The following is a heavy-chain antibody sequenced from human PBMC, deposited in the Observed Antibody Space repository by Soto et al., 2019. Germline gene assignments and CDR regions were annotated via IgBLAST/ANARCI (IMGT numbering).Heavy chain of an antibody. Sequence: SETLSLTCDVSGGSISSSNWWIWVRQPPGKGLERIGEIYHSGSSNYNPSLKSRVSMSVDRSKNQFSLNLSSVTAADTAVYYCARVRRDYYYYMDVWGKGTTVTVSS. CDR1: GGSISSSNW. CDR2: IYHSGSS. V-gene: IGHV4-4*02. D-gene: IGHD3-10*01. J-gene: IGHJ6*03. CDR3: ARVRRDYYYYMDV.